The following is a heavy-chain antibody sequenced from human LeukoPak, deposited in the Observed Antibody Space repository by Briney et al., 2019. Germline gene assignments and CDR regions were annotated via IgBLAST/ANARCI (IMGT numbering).Heavy chain of an antibody. Sequence: GGSLRLSCAASGFTFSSHTMNWVRQAPGKGLEWVSSISSTSTPIYHADSVKGRFTISRDNTKNSLYLQMDSLRAEDTAVYYCARGCRAFDFWAQGTMVTVSS. CDR1: GFTFSSHT. CDR2: ISSTSTPI. CDR3: ARGCRAFDF. D-gene: IGHD2-15*01. J-gene: IGHJ3*01. V-gene: IGHV3-21*03.